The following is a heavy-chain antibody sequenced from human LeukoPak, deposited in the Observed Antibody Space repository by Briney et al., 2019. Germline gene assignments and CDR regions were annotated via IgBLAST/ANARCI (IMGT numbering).Heavy chain of an antibody. V-gene: IGHV1-18*01. CDR1: GYTFTSYG. J-gene: IGHJ4*02. D-gene: IGHD3-22*01. Sequence: ASVKVSCKASGYTFTSYGISWVRQAPGQGLEWMGWISAYNGNTNYAQKLQGRVTMTTDTSTSTAYMGLRSLRSDDTAVYYCARDRPYYYDSSGYYLDYWGQGTLVTVSS. CDR2: ISAYNGNT. CDR3: ARDRPYYYDSSGYYLDY.